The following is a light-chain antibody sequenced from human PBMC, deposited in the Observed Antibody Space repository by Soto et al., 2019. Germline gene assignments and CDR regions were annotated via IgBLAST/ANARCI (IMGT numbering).Light chain of an antibody. CDR3: LLFFGVSQGV. J-gene: IGLJ1*01. CDR2: STS. V-gene: IGLV7-43*01. CDR1: TGEVTSGHW. Sequence: QAVMTQEPSLTVSPGGTVTFTCASSTGEVTSGHWPNWFQQKPGQAPRSLIYSTSNKHSWTPARFSGSLLGGKAALTLSGVQAEDEAEYYCLLFFGVSQGVFGTGTKLTVL.